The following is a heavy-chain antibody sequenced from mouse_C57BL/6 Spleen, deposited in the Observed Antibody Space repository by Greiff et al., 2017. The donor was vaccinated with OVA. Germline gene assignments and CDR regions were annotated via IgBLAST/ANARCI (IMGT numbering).Heavy chain of an antibody. J-gene: IGHJ2*01. D-gene: IGHD3-2*02. V-gene: IGHV1-82*01. Sequence: VKVVESGPELVKPGASVKISCKASGYAFSSSWMNWVKQRPGKGLEWIGRIYPGDGDTNYNGKFKGKATLTADKSSSTAYMQLSSLTSEDSAVYFCARSGDSSGYGFDYWGQGTTLTVSS. CDR1: GYAFSSSW. CDR3: ARSGDSSGYGFDY. CDR2: IYPGDGDT.